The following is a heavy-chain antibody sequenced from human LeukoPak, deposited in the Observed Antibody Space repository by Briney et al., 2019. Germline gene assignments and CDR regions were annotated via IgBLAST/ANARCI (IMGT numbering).Heavy chain of an antibody. V-gene: IGHV1-58*02. CDR3: ARGNKELGYCSSTSCAPDNWFDP. Sequence: GASVKVSCKASGFTFTSSAMQWVRQARGQRLEWIGWIVVGSGNTNYAQKFQERVTMTRNTSISTAYMELSSLRSEDTAVYYCARGNKELGYCSSTSCAPDNWFDPWGQGTLVTVSS. CDR2: IVVGSGNT. J-gene: IGHJ5*02. CDR1: GFTFTSSA. D-gene: IGHD2-2*01.